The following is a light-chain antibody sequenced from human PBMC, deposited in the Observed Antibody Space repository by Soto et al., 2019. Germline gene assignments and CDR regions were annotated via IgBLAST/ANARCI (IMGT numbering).Light chain of an antibody. CDR3: VSFTSSTTYV. CDR1: SSDVGGSNF. CDR2: DVA. J-gene: IGLJ1*01. V-gene: IGLV2-14*03. Sequence: QSVLTQPASVSASPGQSITISCTGTSSDVGGSNFVSWYQQHPGKPPKLIIYDVATRPSGVSNRFSGSKSGSTASLIISRLHTEDEADYYCVSFTSSTTYVFGSGTKLTVL.